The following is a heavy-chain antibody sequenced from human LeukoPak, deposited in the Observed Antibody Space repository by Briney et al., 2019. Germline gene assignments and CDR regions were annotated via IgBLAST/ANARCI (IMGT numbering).Heavy chain of an antibody. Sequence: SETLSLTCTVSGGSINYYYWMWIRQPPGKGLEWIGYIYYSGGTHYNPSLKSRVTISVDTSKNQFSLKLSSVTAADTAVYYCARGGYGSGSYYNYYYYGMDVWGQGTTVTVSS. CDR1: GGSINYYY. D-gene: IGHD3-10*01. J-gene: IGHJ6*02. CDR2: IYYSGGT. V-gene: IGHV4-59*12. CDR3: ARGGYGSGSYYNYYYYGMDV.